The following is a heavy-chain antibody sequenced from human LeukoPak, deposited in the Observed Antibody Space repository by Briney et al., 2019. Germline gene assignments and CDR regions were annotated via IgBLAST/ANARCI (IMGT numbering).Heavy chain of an antibody. CDR2: IYYSGST. J-gene: IGHJ4*02. V-gene: IGHV4-39*01. CDR1: GGSISSSSYY. D-gene: IGHD5-18*01. Sequence: PSETLSLTCTVSGGSISSSSYYWGWIRQPPGKGLEWIGSIYYSGSTYYNPSLKSRDTISVDTSKNQFSLKLSSVTAADTAVYYCARRPFGYSYGQHFDYWGQGTLVTVSS. CDR3: ARRPFGYSYGQHFDY.